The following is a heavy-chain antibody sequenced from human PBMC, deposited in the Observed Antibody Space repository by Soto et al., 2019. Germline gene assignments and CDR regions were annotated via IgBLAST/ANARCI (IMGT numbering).Heavy chain of an antibody. Sequence: SVKVSCKASGGTFSSYAISWVRQAPGQGLEWMGGIIPIFGTANYAQKFQGRVTITADKSTSTAYMELSSLRSEDTAVYYCARDRYGSGGYYYYGMDVWGQGTTVTVSS. J-gene: IGHJ6*02. CDR3: ARDRYGSGGYYYYGMDV. V-gene: IGHV1-69*06. CDR1: GGTFSSYA. D-gene: IGHD3-10*01. CDR2: IIPIFGTA.